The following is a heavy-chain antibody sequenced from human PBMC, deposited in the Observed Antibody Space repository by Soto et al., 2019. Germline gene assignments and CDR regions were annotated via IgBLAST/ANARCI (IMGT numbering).Heavy chain of an antibody. CDR2: TIQIFATT. J-gene: IGHJ5*02. D-gene: IGHD2-21*01. CDR1: AGTFSSYG. CDR3: ARTLFQFDIGGHCPFDP. V-gene: IGHV1-69*01. Sequence: RLVQSGPEVKKPGSSVKVSCKISAGTFSSYGINWVRQVPVQGLEWMGATIQIFATTNYAQKFQDRVTITAEESTGTSYLELRSLAVAESAMYYCARTLFQFDIGGHCPFDPWRQGTLVTVSA.